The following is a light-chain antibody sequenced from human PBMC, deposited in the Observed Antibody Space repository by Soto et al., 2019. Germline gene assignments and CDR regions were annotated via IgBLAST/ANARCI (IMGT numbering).Light chain of an antibody. CDR2: DTS. J-gene: IGKJ1*01. V-gene: IGKV3-11*01. Sequence: EIVLTQSPATLSLSPGERATLSCRASQSVSRYLAWYQQRPGQAPRLLIYDTSIRVTGIPARFSGSGSGTDFTLTISSLEPEDFAVYYCQQRSSWPPAFGQGTKVDI. CDR3: QQRSSWPPA. CDR1: QSVSRY.